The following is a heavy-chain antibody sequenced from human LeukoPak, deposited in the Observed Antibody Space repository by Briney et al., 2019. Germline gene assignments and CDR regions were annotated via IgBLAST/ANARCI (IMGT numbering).Heavy chain of an antibody. CDR3: ARGDDFSGDY. J-gene: IGHJ4*02. CDR2: IHPDGNEK. CDR1: GFTFSTYW. V-gene: IGHV3-7*04. D-gene: IGHD2-21*02. Sequence: PGGSLRLSCTASGFTFSTYWMSWVRQAPGKGLEWVANIHPDGNEKYHVDSVKGRFTISRDNAKNSLYLQMNSLRVEDTAAYYCARGDDFSGDYWGQGTLVTVSS.